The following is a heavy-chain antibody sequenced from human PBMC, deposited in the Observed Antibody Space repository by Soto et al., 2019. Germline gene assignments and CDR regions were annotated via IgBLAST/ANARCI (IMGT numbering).Heavy chain of an antibody. CDR1: GFTFSSYA. CDR2: ISGSGCST. CDR3: ARDQLYYNDISGRPLNAFDV. Sequence: PGGSLRLSCAASGFTFSSYAMSWVRQAPGKGLEWVSAISGSGCSTYYADSLMGRFTISRDNAKNSLYLQMNSLRAEDTAVYYCARDQLYYNDISGRPLNAFDVWGQGTMVTVS. D-gene: IGHD3-22*01. J-gene: IGHJ3*01. V-gene: IGHV3-23*01.